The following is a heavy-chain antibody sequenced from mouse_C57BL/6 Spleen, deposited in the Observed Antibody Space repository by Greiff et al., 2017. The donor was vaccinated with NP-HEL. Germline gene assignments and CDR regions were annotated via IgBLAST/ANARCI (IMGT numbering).Heavy chain of an antibody. CDR1: GYAFSSYW. CDR2: IYPGDGDS. CDR3: ARGRLLGAMDY. Sequence: VKLMESGAELVKPGASVKISCKASGYAFSSYWMNWVKQRPGKGLEGIGQIYPGDGDSNYNGKFKGKATLTADKSSSTAYMQLSSLTSEDSAVYFCARGRLLGAMDYWGQGTSVTVSS. J-gene: IGHJ4*01. V-gene: IGHV1-80*01. D-gene: IGHD2-3*01.